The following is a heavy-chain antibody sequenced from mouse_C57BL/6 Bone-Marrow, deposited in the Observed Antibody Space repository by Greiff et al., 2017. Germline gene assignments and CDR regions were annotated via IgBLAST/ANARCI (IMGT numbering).Heavy chain of an antibody. J-gene: IGHJ2*01. V-gene: IGHV1-81*01. D-gene: IGHD1-1*01. CDR1: GYTFTSYG. Sequence: VQLQQSGAELARPGASVKLSCKASGYTFTSYGISWVKQRTGQGLEWIGKLYPRSGNTYYNEKFKGKATLTADKSSSTAYMELRSLTSEDSAVYFFARKGDYGSRGDYWGQGTTLTVSS. CDR2: LYPRSGNT. CDR3: ARKGDYGSRGDY.